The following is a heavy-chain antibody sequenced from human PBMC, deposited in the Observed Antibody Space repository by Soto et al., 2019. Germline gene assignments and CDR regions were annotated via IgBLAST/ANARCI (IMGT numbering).Heavy chain of an antibody. V-gene: IGHV3-53*01. J-gene: IGHJ4*02. CDR2: INSDGST. Sequence: EVQLVESGGGLIPPGGSLRLSCAASGFLVNSAYMTWVRQAPGKGLEWLSMINSDGSTLYAESVKGRFTISRDNSKNRLDLQMNSLRAEYTATYYCARSGYSFAWGYWGQGTLVIVTS. D-gene: IGHD5-18*01. CDR3: ARSGYSFAWGY. CDR1: GFLVNSAY.